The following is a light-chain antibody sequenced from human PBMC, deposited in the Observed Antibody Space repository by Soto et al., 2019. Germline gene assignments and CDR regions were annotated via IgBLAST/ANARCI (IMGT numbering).Light chain of an antibody. CDR2: KAS. V-gene: IGKV1-5*03. CDR1: QTIGSW. CDR3: QQYSSLSA. J-gene: IGKJ3*01. Sequence: DIQMAQSPSTLSASVGDSVINTCRASQTIGSWLAWYQQKPGKVPKLLIHKASSLESGVSSRFSGSGSGTEFTLTIRSLQPDDFATYYCQQYSSLSAFGPGTKVDIK.